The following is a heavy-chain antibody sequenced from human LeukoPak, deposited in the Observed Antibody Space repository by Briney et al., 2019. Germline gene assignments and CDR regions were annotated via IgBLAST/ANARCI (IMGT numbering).Heavy chain of an antibody. J-gene: IGHJ4*02. V-gene: IGHV1-18*01. CDR1: GYTFTSYG. D-gene: IGHD6-19*01. Sequence: ASVKVSCKASGYTFTSYGISWVRQAPGQGLEWMGWISAYNGNTNYAQKLQGRVTMTTDTSTSTAYMELRSLRSDDTAVYYCARDVVIAVAGTRGDYWGQGTLVTVSS. CDR2: ISAYNGNT. CDR3: ARDVVIAVAGTRGDY.